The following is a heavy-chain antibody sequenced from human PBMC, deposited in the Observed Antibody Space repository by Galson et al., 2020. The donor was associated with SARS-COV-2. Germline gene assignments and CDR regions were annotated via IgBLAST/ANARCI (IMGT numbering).Heavy chain of an antibody. Sequence: SETLSLTCTVSGGSVNSGSYYWNWIRQPPGKGLEWIGFISYSRSTNYNPSLKSRVTISVDTSKNQFSLKLSSVTAADTAVYYCARALLGWRDAVDYWGQGTLVTVSS. CDR2: ISYSRST. CDR1: GGSVNSGSYY. D-gene: IGHD6-19*01. J-gene: IGHJ4*02. V-gene: IGHV4-61*01. CDR3: ARALLGWRDAVDY.